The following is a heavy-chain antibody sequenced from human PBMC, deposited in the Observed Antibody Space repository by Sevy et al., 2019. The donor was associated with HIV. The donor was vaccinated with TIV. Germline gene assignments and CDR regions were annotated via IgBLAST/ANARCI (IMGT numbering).Heavy chain of an antibody. CDR3: ATSRSGYFDSSGYYIY. CDR1: GYSFTSHW. J-gene: IGHJ4*02. V-gene: IGHV5-51*01. CDR2: IYPDDSDT. D-gene: IGHD3-22*01. Sequence: GESLKISCKGSGYSFTSHWIGWVRHMSGKGLEWMGIIYPDDSDTRYSPSFQGQVTFSADKSISTAYLQWSSLKASDTAMYYCATSRSGYFDSSGYYIYWGQRTLVTVSS.